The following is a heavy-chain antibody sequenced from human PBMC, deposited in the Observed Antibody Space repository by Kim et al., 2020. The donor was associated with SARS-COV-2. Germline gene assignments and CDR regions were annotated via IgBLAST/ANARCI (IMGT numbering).Heavy chain of an antibody. Sequence: GGSLRLSCAASGFTFSSYSMNWVRQAPGKGLEWISSISSSSSYIYYADSVKGRFTISRDNARASLYLQMNSLRAEDTAVYYCARVLTSVWSYFDYWGQGT. CDR3: ARVLTSVWSYFDY. D-gene: IGHD6-19*01. V-gene: IGHV3-21*04. CDR1: GFTFSSYS. CDR2: ISSSSSYI. J-gene: IGHJ4*02.